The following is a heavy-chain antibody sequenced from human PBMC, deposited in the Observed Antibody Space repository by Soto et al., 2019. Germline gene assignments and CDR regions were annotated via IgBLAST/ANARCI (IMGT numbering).Heavy chain of an antibody. J-gene: IGHJ6*02. CDR3: SRALAARRVGYYYGMDV. D-gene: IGHD6-6*01. V-gene: IGHV1-18*01. CDR2: ISAYNGNT. Sequence: ASVKVSCKASGYTFTSYGISWVRQAPGQGLEWMGWISAYNGNTNYAQKLQGRVTMTTDTSTSTAYMELRSLGSDDTAVYYCSRALAARRVGYYYGMDVWGQGTTVTVSS. CDR1: GYTFTSYG.